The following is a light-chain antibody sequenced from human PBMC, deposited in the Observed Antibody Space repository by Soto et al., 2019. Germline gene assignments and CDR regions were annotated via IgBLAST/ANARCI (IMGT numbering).Light chain of an antibody. CDR1: TEAVISGHY. J-gene: IGLJ3*02. Sequence: QAVVTQEPSLTVSPGGTVTLTCASSTEAVISGHYPYWFQQKPGHAPRTLIFDTSNKHSWTPARFSGSLLGGKAALTLSGAQPEDEAEYYCSLSYGGTRVFGGGTKLTVL. CDR3: SLSYGGTRV. CDR2: DTS. V-gene: IGLV7-46*01.